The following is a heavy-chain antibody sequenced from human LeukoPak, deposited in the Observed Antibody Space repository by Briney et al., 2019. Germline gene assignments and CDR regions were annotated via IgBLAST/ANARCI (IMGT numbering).Heavy chain of an antibody. V-gene: IGHV1-69*13. Sequence: SVTVSCKASGGTFSSYAISWVRQAPGQGLEWMGGIIPIFGTANYAQKFQGRVTITADESTSTAYMELGSLRSEDTAVYYCATTPNFRDGYNCDYWGQGTLVTVSS. CDR3: ATTPNFRDGYNCDY. CDR1: GGTFSSYA. J-gene: IGHJ4*02. D-gene: IGHD5-24*01. CDR2: IIPIFGTA.